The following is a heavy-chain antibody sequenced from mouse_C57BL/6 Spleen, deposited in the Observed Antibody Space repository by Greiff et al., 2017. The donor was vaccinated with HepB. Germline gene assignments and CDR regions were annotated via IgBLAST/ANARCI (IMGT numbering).Heavy chain of an antibody. CDR1: GYTFTDYE. V-gene: IGHV1-15*01. J-gene: IGHJ1*03. Sequence: VKLVESGAELVRPGASVTLSCKASGYTFTDYEMHWVKQTPVHGLEWIGAIDPETGGTAYNQKFKGKAILTADKSSSTAYMELRSLTSEDSAVYYCTRSNYYGSSYVNWYFDVWGTGTTVTVSS. CDR2: IDPETGGT. CDR3: TRSNYYGSSYVNWYFDV. D-gene: IGHD1-1*01.